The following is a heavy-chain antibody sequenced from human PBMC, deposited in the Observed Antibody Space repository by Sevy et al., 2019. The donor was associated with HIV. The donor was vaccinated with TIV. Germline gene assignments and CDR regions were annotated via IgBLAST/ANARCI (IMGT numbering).Heavy chain of an antibody. D-gene: IGHD3-22*01. J-gene: IGHJ4*02. Sequence: ASVKVSCKRSGYTLTDFSMHWVRQAPGKGLEWVATFDPEDGRTIYAPKFQGRVTMTEDTSTDTAYMELNSLRSDDTAVYYCATTKDYYDSSGYPFDYWGQGTQVTVSS. CDR1: GYTLTDFS. CDR2: FDPEDGRT. V-gene: IGHV1-24*01. CDR3: ATTKDYYDSSGYPFDY.